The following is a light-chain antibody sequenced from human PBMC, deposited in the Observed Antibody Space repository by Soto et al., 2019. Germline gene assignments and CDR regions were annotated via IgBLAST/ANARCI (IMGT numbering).Light chain of an antibody. J-gene: IGLJ2*01. CDR2: DVS. CDR3: SSYTSSSTPHVV. Sequence: QSVLTQPDSVSGSPGQSITISCTGTSSDVGGYNYVSWYQQHPGKAPKLMIYDVSNRPSGVSNRFSGSKSGNTASLTISGLQAEDEADYYCSSYTSSSTPHVVFGGGTKLTVL. CDR1: SSDVGGYNY. V-gene: IGLV2-14*01.